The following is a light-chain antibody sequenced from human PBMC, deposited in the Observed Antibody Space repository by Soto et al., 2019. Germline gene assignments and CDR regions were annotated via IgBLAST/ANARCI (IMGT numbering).Light chain of an antibody. J-gene: IGKJ4*01. CDR3: QQRSNWPPLT. CDR1: HGVSGW. V-gene: IGKV1-12*01. CDR2: TVS. Sequence: IQMTQSPSSVSASVGDTVTLSCQTSHGVSGWLAWYQQKPGKAPTLLIYTVSNLQSGVPSRFSGSGSGTDFPLTISSLEPEDFAVYYCQQRSNWPPLTFGGGTKVEIK.